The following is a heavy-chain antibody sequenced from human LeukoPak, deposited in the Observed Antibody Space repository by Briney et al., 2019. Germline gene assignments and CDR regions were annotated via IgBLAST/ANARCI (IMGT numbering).Heavy chain of an antibody. Sequence: PGGSLRLSCTASGFTFSNYELHWVRQAPGKGLEWVSYISTGGSTMYYGDSVKGRFPISRDNAKNSLFLQMNRLRAEDTALYYCAREGDLRRIGMDVWGQGTTVTVSS. V-gene: IGHV3-48*03. D-gene: IGHD3-16*01. CDR3: AREGDLRRIGMDV. CDR2: ISTGGSTM. CDR1: GFTFSNYE. J-gene: IGHJ6*02.